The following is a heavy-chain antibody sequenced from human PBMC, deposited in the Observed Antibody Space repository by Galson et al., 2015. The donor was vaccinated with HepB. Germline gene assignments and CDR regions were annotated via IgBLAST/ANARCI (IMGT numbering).Heavy chain of an antibody. D-gene: IGHD6-6*01. CDR3: ARDPRRIADAFDI. V-gene: IGHV4-30-4*01. CDR2: IYYSGST. J-gene: IGHJ3*02. Sequence: TLSLTCTVSGGSISSGDYYWSWIRQPPGKGLEWIGYIYYSGSTYYNPSLKSRVTISVDTYKNQFSLKLSSVTAADTAVYYCARDPRRIADAFDIWGQGTMVTVSS. CDR1: GGSISSGDYY.